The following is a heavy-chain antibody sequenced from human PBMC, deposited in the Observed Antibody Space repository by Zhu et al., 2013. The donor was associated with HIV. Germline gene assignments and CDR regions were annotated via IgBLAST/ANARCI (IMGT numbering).Heavy chain of an antibody. CDR3: ARVFYCTDGICALGGPYWYFDL. V-gene: IGHV4-31*03. CDR1: GGSISSGGSGGYY. D-gene: IGHD2-8*01. J-gene: IGHJ2*01. CDR2: IYYSGST. Sequence: VQLQESGPGLVKPSQTLSLTCSVSGGSISSGGSGGYYWSWIRQHPGKGLEWIGNIYYSGSTSYNPSLKSRVAISVDTSNNQFSLKLSSVTAADTALYYCARVFYCTDGICALGGPYWYFDLWGRGTLVTVSS.